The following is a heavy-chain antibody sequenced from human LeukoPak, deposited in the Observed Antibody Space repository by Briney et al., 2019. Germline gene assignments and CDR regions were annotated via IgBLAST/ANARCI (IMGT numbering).Heavy chain of an antibody. D-gene: IGHD5-18*01. Sequence: GAPLRLSSAASDFTSRGYYFSWISQPPGKGLEWVSCFSSSGGTTYYAASVKGRFTISRDNAKNQLYLQLSSLSAEDTPVYYVARALPHRRLMDATMGQRWFDPWGRGTLVTVSS. CDR3: ARALPHRRLMDATMGQRWFDP. V-gene: IGHV3-11*01. CDR2: FSSSGGTT. J-gene: IGHJ5*02. CDR1: DFTSRGYY.